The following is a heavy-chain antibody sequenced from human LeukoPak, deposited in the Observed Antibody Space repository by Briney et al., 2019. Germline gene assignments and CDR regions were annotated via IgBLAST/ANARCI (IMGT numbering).Heavy chain of an antibody. D-gene: IGHD3-16*01. Sequence: SETLSLTCAVYNGSFSGYYCSWIRQPPGKGLEWIGEVSDSGSTNYNPSLRSRVTVSVDMSKNHFSLKLTAVTAADTGVYYCARSGWNGGGGFGPWGQGTLVTVSS. J-gene: IGHJ5*02. V-gene: IGHV4-34*01. CDR2: VSDSGST. CDR3: ARSGWNGGGGFGP. CDR1: NGSFSGYY.